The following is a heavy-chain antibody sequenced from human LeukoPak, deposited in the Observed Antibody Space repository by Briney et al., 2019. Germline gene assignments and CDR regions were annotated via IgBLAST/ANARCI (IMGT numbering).Heavy chain of an antibody. J-gene: IGHJ4*02. CDR3: ARRRDSGSLQHFDY. CDR1: GFTFSDYY. CDR2: ISSSGTTI. V-gene: IGHV3-11*01. Sequence: GGSLRLSCAASGFTFSDYYMSWIRQAPGKGLEWVSYISSSGTTIYYADSVKGRFTISRDNAKNSLHLQMNSLRAEDTAVYYCARRRDSGSLQHFDYWGQGTLVTVSS. D-gene: IGHD1-26*01.